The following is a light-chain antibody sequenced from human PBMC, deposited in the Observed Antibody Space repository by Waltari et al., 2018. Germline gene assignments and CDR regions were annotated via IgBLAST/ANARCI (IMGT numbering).Light chain of an antibody. Sequence: AIRLTQSPSSFSASTGDRVTIACRASQGISTNLAWYQQKPGKAPKLLIYGASTLDSGVPSRFSGSGSGTDFTLTISSLQSEDFGSYCCQQSYSYPRTFGQGTKVEIK. CDR3: QQSYSYPRT. V-gene: IGKV1-8*01. J-gene: IGKJ1*01. CDR2: GAS. CDR1: QGISTN.